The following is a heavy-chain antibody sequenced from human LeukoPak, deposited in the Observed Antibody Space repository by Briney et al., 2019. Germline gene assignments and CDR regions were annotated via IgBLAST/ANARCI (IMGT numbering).Heavy chain of an antibody. D-gene: IGHD1-7*01. CDR2: MNPNSGNT. V-gene: IGHV1-8*01. CDR1: GYTFTSYD. Sequence: ASVKVSCKASGYTFTSYDINWVRQATGQGLEWMGWMNPNSGNTGYAQKFQGRVTMTRNTSISTAYMELSSLRSEDTAVYYCARVVRTKWYFDLWGRGTLVTVSS. CDR3: ARVVRTKWYFDL. J-gene: IGHJ2*01.